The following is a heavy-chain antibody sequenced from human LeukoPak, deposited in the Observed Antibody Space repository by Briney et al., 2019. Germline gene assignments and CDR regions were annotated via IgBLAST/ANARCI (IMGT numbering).Heavy chain of an antibody. J-gene: IGHJ4*02. V-gene: IGHV1-69*13. CDR1: GGTSSSYA. Sequence: SVKVSCKASGGTSSSYAISWVRQAPGQGLEWMGGIIPLFGTANYAQKFQGRVTITADPSTSTAYMELRSLRSDDTAVYYCARGSPPRRNYDSRGYYSYYFDYWGQGTLVTVSS. D-gene: IGHD3-22*01. CDR3: ARGSPPRRNYDSRGYYSYYFDY. CDR2: IIPLFGTA.